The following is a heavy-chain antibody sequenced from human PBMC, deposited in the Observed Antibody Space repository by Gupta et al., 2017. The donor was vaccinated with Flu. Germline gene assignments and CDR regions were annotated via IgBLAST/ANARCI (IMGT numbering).Heavy chain of an antibody. CDR3: ARIEVAKVRYQSMYV. V-gene: IGHV4-34*01. J-gene: IGHJ6*02. CDR1: GGSFSGCY. D-gene: IGHD3-9*01. Sequence: QVQLQQWGAGLLKPSDTLSLTCAVYGGSFSGCYWSGIRQPPGKGLEGIGEINNSGSTKYNTARKSRVTISVEKSKNKSAMKVSSVPAAAIALYYCARIEVAKVRYQSMYVGGQGPTVTVSS. CDR2: INNSGST.